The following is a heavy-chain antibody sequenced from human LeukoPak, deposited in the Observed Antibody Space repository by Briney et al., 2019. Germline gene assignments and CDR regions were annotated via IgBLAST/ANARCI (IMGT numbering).Heavy chain of an antibody. CDR3: ARGRHYYDSSGYPDY. CDR2: IIPIFGTA. D-gene: IGHD3-22*01. V-gene: IGHV1-69*01. Sequence: GSSVKVSCKASGNSISNYAVSWVRQAPGQGFGWMGGIIPIFGTADYAQKFQGRVTITADQSTSTTFMALSSLRSEDTAVYYCARGRHYYDSSGYPDYWGQGTLVTVSS. CDR1: GNSISNYA. J-gene: IGHJ4*02.